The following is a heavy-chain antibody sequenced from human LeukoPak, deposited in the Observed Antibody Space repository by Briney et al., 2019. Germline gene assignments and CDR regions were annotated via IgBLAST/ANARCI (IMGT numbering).Heavy chain of an antibody. V-gene: IGHV3-21*01. CDR1: GFTFSSYS. Sequence: GGSLRLSCAASGFTFSSYSMNWVRQAPGKGLEWVSSITSSSTYIYYADSMKGRFTISRDNAKNSLYLQMDSLRAEDTAVYYCARGSSGGYYTLFDYWGQGTLVTVSS. J-gene: IGHJ4*02. D-gene: IGHD1-26*01. CDR3: ARGSSGGYYTLFDY. CDR2: ITSSSTYI.